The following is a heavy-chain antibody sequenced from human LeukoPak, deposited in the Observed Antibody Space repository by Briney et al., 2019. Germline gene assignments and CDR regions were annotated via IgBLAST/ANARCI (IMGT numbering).Heavy chain of an antibody. V-gene: IGHV3-48*04. CDR1: GFAFISTS. CDR3: ATTGNFYDMDV. CDR2: SSTVTGNI. D-gene: IGHD1-1*01. Sequence: GRSLRLSCAASGFAFISTSIHWVRQAPGKGLEWLSYSSTVTGNIYYADSVKGRFAISRDNAKSSLYLQMSSLRAEDTAVSFCATTGNFYDMDVWGKGTTVTVSS. J-gene: IGHJ6*03.